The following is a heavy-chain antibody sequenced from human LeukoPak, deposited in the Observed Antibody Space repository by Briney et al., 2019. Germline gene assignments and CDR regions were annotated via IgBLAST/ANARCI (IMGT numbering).Heavy chain of an antibody. CDR2: IDQPGSQH. D-gene: IGHD3-10*01. V-gene: IGHV3-7*01. J-gene: IGHJ4*02. CDR1: GFTFGKYW. Sequence: GGSLRLSCVASGFTFGKYWMSWVRQAPGKGLEWVANIDQPGSQHYSVESVRGRFTISRDNAKNSLFLQLNSLRVEDTAVYYCARGLGRGTADYWGQGTLVTVSS. CDR3: ARGLGRGTADY.